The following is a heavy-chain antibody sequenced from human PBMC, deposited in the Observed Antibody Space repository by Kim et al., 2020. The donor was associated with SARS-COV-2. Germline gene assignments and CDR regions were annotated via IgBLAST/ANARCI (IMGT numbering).Heavy chain of an antibody. D-gene: IGHD2-2*02. J-gene: IGHJ6*03. Sequence: GRFTISRDNAKNSLYLQMNSLRAEDTAIYFCARVREVPTAILDYYYYYMDVWGKGTTVTVSS. V-gene: IGHV3-11*01. CDR3: ARVREVPTAILDYYYYYMDV.